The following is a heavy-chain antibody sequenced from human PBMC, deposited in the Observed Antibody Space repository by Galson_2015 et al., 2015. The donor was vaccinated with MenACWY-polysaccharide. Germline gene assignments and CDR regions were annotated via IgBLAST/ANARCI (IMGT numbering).Heavy chain of an antibody. CDR1: AFTFSSYW. J-gene: IGHJ4*02. CDR3: ARRRGGLGNYFDY. Sequence: SLRLSCAASAFTFSSYWMSWVRQAPGKGLEWVANMKEDGSDKYYVDSVKGRFTISRDNAKNSLYLQMNSLRAEDTAVYYCARRRGGLGNYFDYWGQGTLVTVSS. V-gene: IGHV3-7*01. D-gene: IGHD3-16*01. CDR2: MKEDGSDK.